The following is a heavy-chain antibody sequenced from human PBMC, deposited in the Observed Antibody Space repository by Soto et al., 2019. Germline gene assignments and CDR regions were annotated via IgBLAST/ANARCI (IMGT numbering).Heavy chain of an antibody. V-gene: IGHV1-69*01. CDR2: IIPIFGTA. D-gene: IGHD3-10*01. CDR1: GGTFSSYA. Sequence: QVQLVQSGAEVQKPGSSVKVSCKASGGTFSSYAISWVRQAPGQGLEWMGGIIPIFGTANYAQKFQGRVTITADESTSTAYMELSSLRSEDTAVYYCARDPNYYGSGSYYTSYWGQGTLVTVSS. J-gene: IGHJ4*02. CDR3: ARDPNYYGSGSYYTSY.